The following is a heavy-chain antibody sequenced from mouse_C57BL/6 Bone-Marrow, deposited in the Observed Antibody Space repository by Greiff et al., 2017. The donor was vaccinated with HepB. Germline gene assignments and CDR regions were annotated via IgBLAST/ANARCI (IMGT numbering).Heavy chain of an antibody. V-gene: IGHV14-4*01. J-gene: IGHJ4*01. CDR3: TTDYEDAMDY. D-gene: IGHD2-4*01. CDR2: IDPENGDT. Sequence: EVQLQESGAELVRPGASVKLSCTASGFNIKDDYMHWVKQRPEQGLEWIGWIDPENGDTEYASKFQGKATITADTSSNTAYLQLRSLTSEDTAVYYCTTDYEDAMDYWGQGTSVTVSS. CDR1: GFNIKDDY.